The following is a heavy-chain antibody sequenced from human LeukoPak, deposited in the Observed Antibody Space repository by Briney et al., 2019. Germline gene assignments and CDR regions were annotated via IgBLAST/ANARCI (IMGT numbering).Heavy chain of an antibody. D-gene: IGHD6-19*01. CDR2: ISWNSGSI. CDR1: GFIFNNYA. CDR3: AKDNRRHYTSGPNPDSLH. Sequence: GGSLRLSCAGSGFIFNNYAMHWVRQPPGKGLERVSGISWNSGSIDYADSVKGRFTISRDNAKNSLYLQMNSLRVEDTAFYYCAKDNRRHYTSGPNPDSLHWGQGALVTLSS. V-gene: IGHV3-9*01. J-gene: IGHJ4*02.